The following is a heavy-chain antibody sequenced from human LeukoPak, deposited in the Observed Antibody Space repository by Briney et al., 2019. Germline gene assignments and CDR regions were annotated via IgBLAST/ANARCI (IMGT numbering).Heavy chain of an antibody. CDR2: IYTSGST. D-gene: IGHD5-18*01. CDR3: ARDPGYSYGPFGD. CDR1: GGSISRGGCY. J-gene: IGHJ4*02. Sequence: SETLSLTCTVSGGSISRGGCYWSWIRQPAGKGLEWIGRIYTSGSTNYNPSLKSRVTMSVDTSKNQFSLKLSSVTAADTAVYYCARDPGYSYGPFGDWGQGTLVTVSS. V-gene: IGHV4-61*02.